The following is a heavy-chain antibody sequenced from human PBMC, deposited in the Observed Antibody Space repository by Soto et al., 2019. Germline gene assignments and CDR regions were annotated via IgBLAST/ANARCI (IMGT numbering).Heavy chain of an antibody. CDR1: GGSISSYY. CDR2: IYTSGST. CDR3: ARLSLYSSSWLRHTIDY. J-gene: IGHJ4*02. D-gene: IGHD6-13*01. Sequence: QVQLQESGPGLVKPSETLSLTCTVSGGSISSYYWSWIRQPAGKGLEWIGRIYTSGSTNYNPSLKSRVTMSVDTSKNKFSLKLSSVTAADTAVYYCARLSLYSSSWLRHTIDYWGQGTLVTVSS. V-gene: IGHV4-4*07.